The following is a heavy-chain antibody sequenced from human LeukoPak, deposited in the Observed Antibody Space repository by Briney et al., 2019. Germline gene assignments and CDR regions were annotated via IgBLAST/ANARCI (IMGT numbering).Heavy chain of an antibody. J-gene: IGHJ4*02. D-gene: IGHD3-10*01. Sequence: SETLSLTCTVSGGSISSYYWSWIRQPPGKGLEWIGYIYYSGSTNYNPSLKSRVTISVDTSKNQFSLKLSSVTAADTAVYYCARGPGSGSYDYWGLGTLVTVSS. CDR2: IYYSGST. CDR3: ARGPGSGSYDY. V-gene: IGHV4-59*08. CDR1: GGSISSYY.